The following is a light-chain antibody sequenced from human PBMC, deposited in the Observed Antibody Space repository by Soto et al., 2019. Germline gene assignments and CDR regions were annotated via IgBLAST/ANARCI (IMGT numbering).Light chain of an antibody. CDR2: GAS. V-gene: IGKV3-20*01. J-gene: IGKJ3*01. Sequence: EIVLTQSPGTLSLSPGERVTLSCRASQNVRTNYLAWYQQKPGQAPRLLIYGASTRASGIPERFSGSGSGTDFTLTISRLEPEDFAVYYCQQYGRSPFTFGPGTKVDIK. CDR3: QQYGRSPFT. CDR1: QNVRTNY.